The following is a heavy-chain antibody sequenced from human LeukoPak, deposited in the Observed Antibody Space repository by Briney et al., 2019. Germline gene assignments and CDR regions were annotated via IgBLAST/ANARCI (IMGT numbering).Heavy chain of an antibody. V-gene: IGHV3-20*04. Sequence: GGSLRLSCAASGFTFDDYGMSWVRQAPGKGLEWVSGINWNGGSTGYADSVKGRFTISRDNAKNSLYLQMNSLRAEDTALYYCAREYYYDSSGYSRGTFDIWGQGTMVTVSS. CDR2: INWNGGST. CDR1: GFTFDDYG. CDR3: AREYYYDSSGYSRGTFDI. D-gene: IGHD3-22*01. J-gene: IGHJ3*02.